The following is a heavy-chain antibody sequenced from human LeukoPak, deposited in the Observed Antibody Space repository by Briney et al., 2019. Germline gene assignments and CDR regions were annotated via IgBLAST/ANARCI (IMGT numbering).Heavy chain of an antibody. CDR2: ISSGSSYI. CDR1: GFTFSSYS. D-gene: IGHD5-12*01. Sequence: GGSLRLSCAASGFTFSSYSMNWVRQAPGKGLEWVSSISSGSSYIYYAHSVKGRFTISRDNAKNSLYLQMNSLRAEDTAVYYCARVKEASAFDIWGQGTMVTVSS. V-gene: IGHV3-21*01. CDR3: ARVKEASAFDI. J-gene: IGHJ3*02.